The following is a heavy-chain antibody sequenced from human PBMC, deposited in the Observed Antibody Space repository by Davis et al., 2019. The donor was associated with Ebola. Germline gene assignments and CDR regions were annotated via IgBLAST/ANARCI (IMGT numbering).Heavy chain of an antibody. CDR1: GFTFSSYS. D-gene: IGHD5-12*01. CDR2: ISSSSSYI. Sequence: GESLKISCAASGFTFSSYSMNWVRQAPGKGLEWVSSISSSSSYIYYADSVKGRFTISRDNAKNSLYLQMSSLRAEDTAVYYCARPGALGTIYYHFDYWGQGTLVTVSS. J-gene: IGHJ4*02. CDR3: ARPGALGTIYYHFDY. V-gene: IGHV3-21*01.